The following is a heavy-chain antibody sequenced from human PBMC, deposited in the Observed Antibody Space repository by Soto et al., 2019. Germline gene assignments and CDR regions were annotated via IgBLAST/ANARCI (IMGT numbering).Heavy chain of an antibody. CDR2: ISGSGGST. V-gene: IGHV3-23*01. CDR1: GFTFSSYA. D-gene: IGHD1-26*01. CDR3: AKDVARGGSYFQGPGY. J-gene: IGHJ4*02. Sequence: PGGSLRLSCAASGFTFSSYAMSWLRQAPGKGLEWVSAISGSGGSTYYADSVKGRFTISRDNSKNTLYLQMNSQRAEDTAVYYCAKDVARGGSYFQGPGYWGQGTLVTVSS.